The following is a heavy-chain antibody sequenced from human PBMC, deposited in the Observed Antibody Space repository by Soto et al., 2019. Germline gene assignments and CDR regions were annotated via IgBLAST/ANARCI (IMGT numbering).Heavy chain of an antibody. CDR3: ARPRLGGYYYYGMDV. J-gene: IGHJ6*02. CDR1: GYTFTGYY. Sequence: ASVKVSCKASGYTFTGYYMHWVRQAPGQGLEWMGWISPNSGGTNYAQKFQGRVTMTRDTSISTAYMELSRLRSDDTAVYYCARPRLGGYYYYGMDVWGQGTTVTVSS. D-gene: IGHD3-10*01. CDR2: ISPNSGGT. V-gene: IGHV1-2*02.